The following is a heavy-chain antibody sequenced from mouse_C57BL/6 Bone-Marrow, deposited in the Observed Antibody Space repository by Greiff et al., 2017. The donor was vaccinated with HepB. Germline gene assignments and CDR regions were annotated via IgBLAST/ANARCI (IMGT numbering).Heavy chain of an antibody. CDR3: ARYKYYGSSFYFDY. J-gene: IGHJ2*01. CDR1: GFTFPDYY. V-gene: IGHV7-3*01. Sequence: DVQLVESGGGLVQPGGSLSLSCAASGFTFPDYYMSWVRQPPGKALEWLGFIRNKANGYTTEYSASVKGRFTISRDNSQSILYLQMNALRAEDSATYYCARYKYYGSSFYFDYWGQGTTLTVSS. D-gene: IGHD1-1*01. CDR2: IRNKANGYTT.